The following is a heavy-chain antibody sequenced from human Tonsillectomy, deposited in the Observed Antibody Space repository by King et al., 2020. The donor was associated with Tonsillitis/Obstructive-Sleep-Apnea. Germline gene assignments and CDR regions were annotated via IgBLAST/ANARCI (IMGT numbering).Heavy chain of an antibody. Sequence: LQLVQYGAEVKEPGESLRISCKGSGYSFASYWITWVRQMPGKGLEWMGKIDPSDSYANYSPSFQGHVTFSVAKSISTAHLQWSSLRASDNAMYYCARGGIGYDFAFDIWGQGTMVTV. V-gene: IGHV5-10-1*01. CDR1: GYSFASYW. J-gene: IGHJ3*02. CDR3: ARGGIGYDFAFDI. D-gene: IGHD5-12*01. CDR2: IDPSDSYA.